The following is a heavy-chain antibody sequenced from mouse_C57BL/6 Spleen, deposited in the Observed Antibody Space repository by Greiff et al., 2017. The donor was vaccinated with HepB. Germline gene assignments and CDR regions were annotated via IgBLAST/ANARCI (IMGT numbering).Heavy chain of an antibody. CDR3: ARYVYCSTYGGHYFDY. V-gene: IGHV7-3*01. D-gene: IGHD1-1*01. CDR1: GFTFTDYY. Sequence: EVMLVESGGGLVQPGGSLSLSCAASGFTFTDYYMSWVRPPPGKALEWLGFIGNKANGYTTEYSASVKGRFTISRDNSQSILYLQMKALRAEDSATYYCARYVYCSTYGGHYFDYWGQGTTLTVSS. J-gene: IGHJ2*01. CDR2: IGNKANGYTT.